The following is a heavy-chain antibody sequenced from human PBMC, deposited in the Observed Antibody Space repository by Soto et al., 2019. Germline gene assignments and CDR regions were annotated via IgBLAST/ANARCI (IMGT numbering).Heavy chain of an antibody. CDR2: IYSGGST. V-gene: IGHV3-66*01. Sequence: GGSLRLSCAASGFTVSSNYMSWVRQAPGKGLEWVSVIYSGGSTYYADSVKGRFTISRDNSKNTLYLQMNSLRAEDTAVYYCARVLLDYYGSAPYYYYMDVWGKGTTVTVSS. D-gene: IGHD3-10*01. J-gene: IGHJ6*03. CDR3: ARVLLDYYGSAPYYYYMDV. CDR1: GFTVSSNY.